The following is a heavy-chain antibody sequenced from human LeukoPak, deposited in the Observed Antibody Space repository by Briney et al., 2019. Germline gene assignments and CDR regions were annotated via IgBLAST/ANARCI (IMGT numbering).Heavy chain of an antibody. Sequence: ASLKVSCKAAGYTFTCPYIHWRRQAPGQGPVWKGWINPNSGGTKYAQKFQGRVTVTRDTSTSTAYMELSGLRTDDTATYYCARVEYCTKGVCINYDLWGQGTLVTVSS. CDR1: GYTFTCPY. CDR3: ARVEYCTKGVCINYDL. D-gene: IGHD2-8*01. V-gene: IGHV1-2*02. CDR2: INPNSGGT. J-gene: IGHJ4*02.